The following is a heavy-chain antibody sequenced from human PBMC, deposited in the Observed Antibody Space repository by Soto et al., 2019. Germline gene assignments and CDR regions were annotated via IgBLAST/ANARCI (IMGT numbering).Heavy chain of an antibody. CDR3: ARGVPYYDFWSGYYSPFYYYYYYGMDV. CDR2: FNPNSGGT. CDR1: GYTFTGYY. D-gene: IGHD3-3*01. J-gene: IGHJ6*02. V-gene: IGHV1-2*02. Sequence: ALVKVSCKASGYTFTGYYMHWVRQAPGQGLEWMGWFNPNSGGTNYAQKFQGRVTMTRDTSISTAYMELSRLRSDDTAVYYCARGVPYYDFWSGYYSPFYYYYYYGMDVWGQGTTVTVSS.